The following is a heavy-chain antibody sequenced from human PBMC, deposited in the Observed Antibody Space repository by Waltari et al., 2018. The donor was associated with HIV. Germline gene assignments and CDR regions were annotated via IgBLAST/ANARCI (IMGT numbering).Heavy chain of an antibody. CDR3: ARHFLAVAGPTRKDYFDY. J-gene: IGHJ4*02. CDR1: GGSISSSSYY. Sequence: QLQLQESGPGLVKPSETLSLTCTVSGGSISSSSYYWCGIRKPPGTGLEWIGSIYYSGSTYYNPSLKSRVTISVDTSKNQFSLKLSSVTAADTAVYYCARHFLAVAGPTRKDYFDYWGQGTLVTVSS. V-gene: IGHV4-39*01. D-gene: IGHD6-19*01. CDR2: IYYSGST.